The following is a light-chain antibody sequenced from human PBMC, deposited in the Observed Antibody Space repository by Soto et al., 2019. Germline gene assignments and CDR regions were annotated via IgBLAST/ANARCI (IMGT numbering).Light chain of an antibody. CDR1: SNDVGGYNH. CDR3: TSSTSGSLYV. V-gene: IGLV2-14*01. Sequence: QSALTQPASVSGSPGQSITISCTGTSNDVGGYNHVSWYQQSPGKVPKLLIYNVSNRPSGVSDRFSGPKSGNTASLTISGLQAEDESDYFCTSSTSGSLYVFGTGTKLTVL. CDR2: NVS. J-gene: IGLJ1*01.